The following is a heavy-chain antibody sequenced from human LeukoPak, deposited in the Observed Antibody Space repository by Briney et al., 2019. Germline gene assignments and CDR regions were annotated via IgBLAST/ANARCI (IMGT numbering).Heavy chain of an antibody. CDR3: TVQVVPSDNWFDP. CDR1: GFTVSSNS. CDR2: IRSKAYGGTT. D-gene: IGHD2-8*02. V-gene: IGHV3-49*04. J-gene: IGHJ5*02. Sequence: PGGSLRLSCTVSGFTVSSNSMTWVRQAPGKGLEWLGFIRSKAYGGTTEYAASVQGRFTISRDESKKIAYLNMNSLQTDDTAVYHCTVQVVPSDNWFDPWGRGTQVTVSS.